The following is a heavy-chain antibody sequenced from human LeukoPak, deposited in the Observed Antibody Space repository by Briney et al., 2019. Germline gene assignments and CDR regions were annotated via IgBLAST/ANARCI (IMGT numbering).Heavy chain of an antibody. D-gene: IGHD3-10*01. CDR3: ARDRTMVRGVFLGIDY. CDR1: GYTFTSYG. CDR2: ISAYNGNT. J-gene: IGHJ4*02. V-gene: IGHV1-18*01. Sequence: ASVKVSCKASGYTFTSYGISWVRQAPGQGLEWMGWISAYNGNTNYAQKLQGRVTMTTDTSTSTAYMELRSLRSDDTAVYYCARDRTMVRGVFLGIDYWGQGTLVTVSS.